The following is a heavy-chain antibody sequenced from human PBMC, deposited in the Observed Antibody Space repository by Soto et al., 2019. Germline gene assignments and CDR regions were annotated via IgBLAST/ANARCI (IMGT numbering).Heavy chain of an antibody. J-gene: IGHJ6*02. CDR2: IFSSGTT. D-gene: IGHD3-16*01. Sequence: TSETLSLTCTVSGGSISSYYWSWIRQAPGKGLEWIGYIFSSGTTYYNPSLKSRLTMSLDTSQNQSSLKLNPVTAADTAVYFCARVPSPFDFYYAMDVWGQGTTVTVSS. V-gene: IGHV4-4*09. CDR3: ARVPSPFDFYYAMDV. CDR1: GGSISSYY.